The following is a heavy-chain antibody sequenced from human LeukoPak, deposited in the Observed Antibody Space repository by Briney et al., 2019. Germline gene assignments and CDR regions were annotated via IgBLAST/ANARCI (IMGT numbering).Heavy chain of an antibody. V-gene: IGHV4-59*01. CDR2: IFYSGST. Sequence: KSSETLSFTGTFSVGSISGYYWSWIRKPPGKEREGIGYIFYSGSTNYSPSLKSRVTISVDTSKNQFSLKLSSVTAADTAMYYCAREVEGYCSSTTCSNWFDPWGQGTLVTVSS. D-gene: IGHD2-2*01. CDR1: VGSISGYY. CDR3: AREVEGYCSSTTCSNWFDP. J-gene: IGHJ5*02.